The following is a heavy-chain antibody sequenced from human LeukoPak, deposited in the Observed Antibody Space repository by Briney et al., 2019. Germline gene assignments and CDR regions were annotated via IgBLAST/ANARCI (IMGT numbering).Heavy chain of an antibody. V-gene: IGHV1-3*01. D-gene: IGHD4-17*01. CDR1: GYTFTSYG. Sequence: ASVKVSCKASGYTFTSYGISWVRQAPGQGLEWMGWINAGNGNTKYSQKFQGRVTITRDTSASTAYMELSSLRSEDTAVYYCARGDGDDLFFDYWGQGTLVTVSS. CDR3: ARGDGDDLFFDY. CDR2: INAGNGNT. J-gene: IGHJ4*02.